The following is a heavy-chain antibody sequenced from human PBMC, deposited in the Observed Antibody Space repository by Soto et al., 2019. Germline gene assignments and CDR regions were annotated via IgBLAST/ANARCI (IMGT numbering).Heavy chain of an antibody. J-gene: IGHJ6*02. Sequence: PGGSLRLSCAASGFTVRSNYMSWVRQAPGKGLEWVSVIYSGGSTYYADSVKGRFTISRDNSKNTLYLQMNSLRAEDTAVYYCARGATIFGVVTLYGMDVWGQGTTVTVSS. CDR1: GFTVRSNY. CDR2: IYSGGST. D-gene: IGHD3-3*01. CDR3: ARGATIFGVVTLYGMDV. V-gene: IGHV3-53*01.